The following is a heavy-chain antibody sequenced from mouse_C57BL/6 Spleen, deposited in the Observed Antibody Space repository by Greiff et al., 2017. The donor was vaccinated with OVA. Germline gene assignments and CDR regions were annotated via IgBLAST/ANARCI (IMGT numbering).Heavy chain of an antibody. Sequence: QVQLQQPGAELVKPGASVKMSCKASGYTFTSYWITWVKQRPGQGLEWIGDIYPGSGSTNYNEKFKSKATLTVDTSSSTAYMQLSSLTSEDSAVYYCAAYYYGSSPFDHWGQGTTLTVSS. J-gene: IGHJ2*01. CDR1: GYTFTSYW. D-gene: IGHD1-1*01. V-gene: IGHV1-55*01. CDR2: IYPGSGST. CDR3: AAYYYGSSPFDH.